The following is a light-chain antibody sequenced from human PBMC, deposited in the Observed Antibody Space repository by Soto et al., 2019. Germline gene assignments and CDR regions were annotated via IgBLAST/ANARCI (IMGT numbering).Light chain of an antibody. CDR2: EVS. Sequence: QSVLTQPASVSGSPGQSMTISCTGTSSDVGGYDYVSWYQLHPGKAPKLMVFEVSNRPSGVSYRFSGSKSGNTASLTISGLQAEDDADYFCSSYSISTASLFVTETK. CDR3: SSYSISTASL. CDR1: SSDVGGYDY. V-gene: IGLV2-14*01. J-gene: IGLJ1*01.